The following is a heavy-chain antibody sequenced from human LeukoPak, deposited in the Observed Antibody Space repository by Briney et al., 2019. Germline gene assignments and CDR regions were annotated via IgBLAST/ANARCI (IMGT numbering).Heavy chain of an antibody. CDR2: ISSSSSYI. D-gene: IGHD4-17*01. Sequence: KPGGSLRLSCAASGYTFSSYSRSWVRQAPGRGLEWVSSISSSSSYIYYADSVKGRFTISRDNAKNSLYLQMNSLRAEDTAVYYCARDHPDYYVDPAVYYYYGMDVWGQGTTVTVSS. J-gene: IGHJ6*02. V-gene: IGHV3-21*01. CDR1: GYTFSSYS. CDR3: ARDHPDYYVDPAVYYYYGMDV.